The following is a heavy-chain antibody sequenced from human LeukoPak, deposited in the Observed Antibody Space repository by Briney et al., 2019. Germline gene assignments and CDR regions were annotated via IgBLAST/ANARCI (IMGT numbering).Heavy chain of an antibody. CDR3: VKPRVGVAGTFDL. V-gene: IGHV3-9*01. CDR2: ISWNSNNI. D-gene: IGHD2-15*01. Sequence: PGRSLRLSCAASGFTFDNYAMHWVRQAPGKGLEWVSGISWNSNNIQYADSVKGRFTISRDNAKSSLYVAMHSLRTEDTALYYCVKPRVGVAGTFDLWGPGTMVIVSS. J-gene: IGHJ3*01. CDR1: GFTFDNYA.